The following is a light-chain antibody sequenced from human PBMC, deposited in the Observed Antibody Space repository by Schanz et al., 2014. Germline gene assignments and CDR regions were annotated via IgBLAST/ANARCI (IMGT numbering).Light chain of an antibody. CDR2: EGS. V-gene: IGLV2-14*01. J-gene: IGLJ2*01. CDR3: SSFTSSSSCL. Sequence: QSALTQPASVSGSPGQSITISCTGTSSDVGGYNYVSWYPQHPGKAPKLMIYEGSKRPSGVPDRFSGSKSGNTASLTISDLQAEDEADYYCSSFTSSSSCLFGGGTKLTVL. CDR1: SSDVGGYNY.